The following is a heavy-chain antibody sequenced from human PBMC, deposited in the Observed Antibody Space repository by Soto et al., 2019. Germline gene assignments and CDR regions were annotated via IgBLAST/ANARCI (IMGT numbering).Heavy chain of an antibody. CDR3: ARTDVDIVATIHVFDY. CDR1: GYTFTSYG. J-gene: IGHJ4*02. V-gene: IGHV1-18*01. D-gene: IGHD5-12*01. Sequence: ASVKVSCKASGYTFTSYGISWVRQAPGQGLEWMGWISAYNGNTNYAQKLQGRVTMTTDTSTSTAYMELRSLRSDDTAVYYCARTDVDIVATIHVFDYWGQGTLVTVSS. CDR2: ISAYNGNT.